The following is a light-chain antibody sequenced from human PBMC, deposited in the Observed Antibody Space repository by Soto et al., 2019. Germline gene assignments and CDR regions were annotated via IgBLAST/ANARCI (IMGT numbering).Light chain of an antibody. CDR2: AGY. CDR1: QGFSSY. CDR3: QQFDTFPIT. V-gene: IGKV1-9*01. J-gene: IGKJ5*01. Sequence: DIQLTQSPSFLSASVGDRVTITCRASQGFSSYLAWYQQKPGKAPKLLVYAGYTLQSGVPSRFSGSGSGTEFPLTITSLHPEDVATYFCQQFDTFPITFGQGTRLEIK.